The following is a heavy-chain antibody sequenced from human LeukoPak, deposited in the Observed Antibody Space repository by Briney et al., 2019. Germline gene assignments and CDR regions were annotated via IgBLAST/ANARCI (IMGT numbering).Heavy chain of an antibody. CDR2: IIPILGIA. CDR1: GGTFSSYA. CDR3: AKLAVLRFLEWLFEALEDFDY. Sequence: SVKVSCKASGGTFSSYAISWVRQAPGQGLEWMGRIIPILGIANYAQKFQGRVTIPADKSTSTAYMELNSLRAEDTAVYYCAKLAVLRFLEWLFEALEDFDYWGQGTLVTVSS. V-gene: IGHV1-69*04. J-gene: IGHJ4*02. D-gene: IGHD3-3*01.